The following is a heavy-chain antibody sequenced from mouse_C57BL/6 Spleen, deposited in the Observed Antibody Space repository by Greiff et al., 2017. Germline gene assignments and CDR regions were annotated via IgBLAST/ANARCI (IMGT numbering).Heavy chain of an antibody. CDR1: GYAFTNYL. D-gene: IGHD1-1*01. V-gene: IGHV1-54*01. J-gene: IGHJ1*03. Sequence: QVQLQQSGAELVRPGTSVKVSCKAYGYAFTNYLIEWVKQRPGQGLEWIGVINPGSGGTNYNEKFKGKATLTADKSSSTAYMQLSSLTSEDSAVYFCARNYGSPYWYFDVWGTGTTVTVSS. CDR2: INPGSGGT. CDR3: ARNYGSPYWYFDV.